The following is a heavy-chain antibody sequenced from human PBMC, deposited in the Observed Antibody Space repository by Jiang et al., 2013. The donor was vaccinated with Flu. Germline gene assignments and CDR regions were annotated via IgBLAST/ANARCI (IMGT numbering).Heavy chain of an antibody. CDR3: AREKEGAGDAFDI. D-gene: IGHD1-26*01. CDR1: GGSISSGGYY. V-gene: IGHV4-31*03. CDR2: IYYSGST. J-gene: IGHJ3*02. Sequence: GSGLVKPSQTLSLTCTVSGGSISSGGYYWSWIRQHPGKGLEWIGYIYYSGSTYYNPSLKSRVTISVDTSKNQFSLKLSSVTAADTAVYYCAREKEGAGDAFDIWGQGTMVTVSS.